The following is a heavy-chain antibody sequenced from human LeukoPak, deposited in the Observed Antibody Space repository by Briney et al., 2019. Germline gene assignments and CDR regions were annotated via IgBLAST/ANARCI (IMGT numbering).Heavy chain of an antibody. D-gene: IGHD4-17*01. CDR1: GFTFSSYV. CDR2: ISGSGGST. J-gene: IGHJ3*02. CDR3: AKIYGDYVSGAFDI. V-gene: IGHV3-23*01. Sequence: GGSLRLSCAAPGFTFSSYVMSWVRQAPGKGLEWVSAISGSGGSTYHADSVKGRFTISRDNSKNTLYLQMNSLRAEDTAVYYCAKIYGDYVSGAFDIWGQGTMVTVSS.